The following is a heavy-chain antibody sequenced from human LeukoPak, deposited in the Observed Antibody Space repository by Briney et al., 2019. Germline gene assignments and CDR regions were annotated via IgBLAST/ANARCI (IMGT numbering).Heavy chain of an antibody. Sequence: GASVKVSCKASGYTFTGYYMHWVRQAPGQGLEWMGWINPNSGGTNYAQKSQDRITMTRDTSISTAYMDLSRLRSDDTAVYYCARDPTTSSWYHYFDYWGQGTLVTVSS. V-gene: IGHV1-2*02. CDR3: ARDPTTSSWYHYFDY. D-gene: IGHD6-13*01. CDR2: INPNSGGT. CDR1: GYTFTGYY. J-gene: IGHJ4*02.